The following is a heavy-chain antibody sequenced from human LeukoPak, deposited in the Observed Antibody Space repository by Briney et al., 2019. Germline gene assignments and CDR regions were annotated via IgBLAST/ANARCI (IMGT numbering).Heavy chain of an antibody. Sequence: GGSLRLSCAPSGFTYSSSNMHWVRQSPVKGLEWVALISYDGTKTYYGESVKGRFTVSRDNSKNMLSLQMSSLSAEDTAIYYCEREWFGESNWGQGARVTVSS. CDR1: GFTYSSSN. V-gene: IGHV3-30*04. CDR2: ISYDGTKT. D-gene: IGHD3-10*01. CDR3: EREWFGESN. J-gene: IGHJ4*02.